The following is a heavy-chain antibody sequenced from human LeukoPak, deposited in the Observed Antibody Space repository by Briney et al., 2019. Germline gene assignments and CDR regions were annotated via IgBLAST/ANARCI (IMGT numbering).Heavy chain of an antibody. D-gene: IGHD3-10*01. Sequence: SETLSLICTVWIRSISIYYGSWIRQPGGKALEGVGRIYTSGMTKYNPSLKSRGPISVDTAQNQFFLKLGSVTAGDTAVYYCARDNSSGYYYYYMDVWGKGTTVTVSS. V-gene: IGHV4-4*07. CDR2: IYTSGMT. J-gene: IGHJ6*03. CDR1: IRSISIYY. CDR3: ARDNSSGYYYYYMDV.